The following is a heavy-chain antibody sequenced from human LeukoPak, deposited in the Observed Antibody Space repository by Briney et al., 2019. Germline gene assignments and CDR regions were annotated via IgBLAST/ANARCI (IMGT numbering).Heavy chain of an antibody. J-gene: IGHJ6*02. CDR1: GFTFSSYA. Sequence: GGSLRLSCAASGFTFSSYAMSWVRQAPGKGLEWVSAISGSGGSTYYADSVKGRFTISRDNSKNTLYLQMNSLRAEDTAVYYCAKEGRGKKDVLRFLEWFPSCYYYGMDVWGQGTTVTVSS. D-gene: IGHD3-3*01. CDR3: AKEGRGKKDVLRFLEWFPSCYYYGMDV. V-gene: IGHV3-23*01. CDR2: ISGSGGST.